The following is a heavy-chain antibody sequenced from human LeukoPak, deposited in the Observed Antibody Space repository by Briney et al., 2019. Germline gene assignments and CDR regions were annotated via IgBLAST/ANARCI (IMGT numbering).Heavy chain of an antibody. V-gene: IGHV1-69*04. CDR2: IIPILGIA. CDR3: AVHKYYYDSSGYYARWWYFDL. Sequence: SVKVSCKASGYTFTSYDINWVRQATGQGLEWMGRIIPILGIANYAQKFQGRVTITADKSTSTAYMELSSLRSEDTAVYYCAVHKYYYDSSGYYARWWYFDLWGRGTLVTVSS. D-gene: IGHD3-22*01. J-gene: IGHJ2*01. CDR1: GYTFTSYD.